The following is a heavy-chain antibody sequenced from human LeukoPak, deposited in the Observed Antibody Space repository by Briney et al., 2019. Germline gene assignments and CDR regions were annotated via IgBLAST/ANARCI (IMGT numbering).Heavy chain of an antibody. Sequence: SETLSLTCAVYGGSFSGYYWSWIRQPAGKGLKWIGSIYYSGSTYYNPSLKSRVTTSVDTSKNRFSLKLTSVTAADTAVYYCARELHSGSYYFDYWGQGTLVTVSS. D-gene: IGHD1-26*01. CDR3: ARELHSGSYYFDY. CDR2: IYYSGST. CDR1: GGSFSGYY. V-gene: IGHV4-34*01. J-gene: IGHJ4*02.